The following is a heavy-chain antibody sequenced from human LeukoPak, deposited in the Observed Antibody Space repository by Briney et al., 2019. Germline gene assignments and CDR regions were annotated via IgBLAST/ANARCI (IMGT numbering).Heavy chain of an antibody. J-gene: IGHJ6*02. V-gene: IGHV3-7*01. CDR2: IRQDGSEK. Sequence: GGSLRLSCAASGFTFSSYCMSWVRQAPGKGLEWVANIRQDGSEKYYVDPVKGRFTISRDNAKNSLYLQMNSLRAEDTAVYYCARVDGRYYYYYGMDVWGQGTMVTVSS. CDR3: ARVDGRYYYYYGMDV. CDR1: GFTFSSYC. D-gene: IGHD1-26*01.